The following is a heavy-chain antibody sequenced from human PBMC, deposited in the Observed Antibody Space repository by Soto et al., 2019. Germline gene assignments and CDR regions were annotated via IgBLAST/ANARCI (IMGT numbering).Heavy chain of an antibody. Sequence: SETLSLTCAVYGGSFSGYYWSCFLQPPGKGLEWIGEIFQSGSTNNNPSLKTRVTISVDKSKNQFSLKLSSVTAADTAVYYCARVNSGSYSDYWGQGTLVTVSS. CDR3: ARVNSGSYSDY. D-gene: IGHD1-26*01. CDR2: IFQSGST. J-gene: IGHJ4*02. V-gene: IGHV4-34*12. CDR1: GGSFSGYY.